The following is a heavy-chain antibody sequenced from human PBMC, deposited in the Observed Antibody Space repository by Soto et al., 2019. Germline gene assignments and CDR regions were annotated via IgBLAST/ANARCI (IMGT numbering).Heavy chain of an antibody. V-gene: IGHV3-23*01. CDR1: GFTFSSYA. CDR3: AKRRGAGGHFDY. Sequence: GGSLRLSCAASGFTFSSYAMGWVRQGPGKGLEWVAVVSIGGSTHYADSVRGRFTISRDNSKNTLSLQMNSLTAEDTAVYFCAKRRGAGGHFDYWGQGTLVTVSS. D-gene: IGHD2-15*01. CDR2: VSIGGST. J-gene: IGHJ4*02.